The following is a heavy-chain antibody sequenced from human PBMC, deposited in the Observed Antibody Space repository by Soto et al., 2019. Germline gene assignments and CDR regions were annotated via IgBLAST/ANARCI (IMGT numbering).Heavy chain of an antibody. Sequence: ASVKVSCKASGYTFTSYGISWVRQAPGQGLEWMGWISAYNGNTNYAQKLQGRVTMTTDTSTNTAYMELRSLRSDDTAVYYCAGSIAAAGPYYYYYGMDVWGQGTTVTV. J-gene: IGHJ6*02. V-gene: IGHV1-18*01. CDR1: GYTFTSYG. CDR3: AGSIAAAGPYYYYYGMDV. D-gene: IGHD6-13*01. CDR2: ISAYNGNT.